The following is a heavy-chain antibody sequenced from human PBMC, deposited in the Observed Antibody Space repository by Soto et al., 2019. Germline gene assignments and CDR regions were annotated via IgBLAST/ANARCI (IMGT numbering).Heavy chain of an antibody. CDR1: GFTFSSYG. CDR3: AKKGVGVYDFWSGLDYFDY. Sequence: GALRLSCAASGFTFSSYGMHWVRQAPGKGLEWVAVISYDGSNKYYADSVKGRFTISRDNSKNTLYLQMSSLRAEDTAVYYCAKKGVGVYDFWSGLDYFDYWGQGTLVTVSS. CDR2: ISYDGSNK. V-gene: IGHV3-30*18. D-gene: IGHD3-3*01. J-gene: IGHJ4*02.